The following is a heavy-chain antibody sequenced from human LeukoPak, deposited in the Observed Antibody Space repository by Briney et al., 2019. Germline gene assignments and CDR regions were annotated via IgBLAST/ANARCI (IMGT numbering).Heavy chain of an antibody. J-gene: IGHJ6*02. V-gene: IGHV1-18*01. CDR2: ISAYNGNT. Sequence: GASVKVSCKASGYTFTSYGISWVRQAPGQGLEWMGWISAYNGNTNYAQKLQGRVTMTADTSTSTAYMELRSLRSDDTAVYYCARKEGDYVTPEVDYYYYGMDVWGQGTTVTVSS. CDR3: ARKEGDYVTPEVDYYYYGMDV. D-gene: IGHD4-17*01. CDR1: GYTFTSYG.